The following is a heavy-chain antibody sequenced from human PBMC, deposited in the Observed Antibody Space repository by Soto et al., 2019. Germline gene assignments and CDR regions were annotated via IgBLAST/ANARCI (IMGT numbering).Heavy chain of an antibody. CDR1: GGSISSYY. Sequence: QVQLQESGPGLVKPSETLSLTCTVSGGSISSYYWSWIRQPPGKGLEWIGYINYSGSTNYNPSLLSQIIISVGTSKNPIILKTSSVTAAGSAVYYCGRTYGFEGLDRWGQGTMVTVSS. CDR2: INYSGST. J-gene: IGHJ3*02. CDR3: GRTYGFEGLDR. D-gene: IGHD3-9*01. V-gene: IGHV4-59*01.